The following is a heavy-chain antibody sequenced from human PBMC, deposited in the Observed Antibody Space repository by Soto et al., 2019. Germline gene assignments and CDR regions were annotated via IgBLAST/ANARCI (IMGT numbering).Heavy chain of an antibody. J-gene: IGHJ4*02. CDR1: GGSINSFY. CDR3: ARVRYGSGSYLHTLDY. CDR2: IYYGGST. D-gene: IGHD3-10*01. Sequence: SETLSLTCTVSGGSINSFYWSWVRQPPGKSLEWIGYIYYGGSTVYNPSLKSRTTISLDTSKTQFSLKLTSATAADTALYYCARVRYGSGSYLHTLDYWGQGKLVTVSS. V-gene: IGHV4-59*01.